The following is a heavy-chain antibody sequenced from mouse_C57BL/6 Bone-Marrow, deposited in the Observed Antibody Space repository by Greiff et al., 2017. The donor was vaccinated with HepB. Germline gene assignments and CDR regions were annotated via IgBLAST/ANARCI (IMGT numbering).Heavy chain of an antibody. J-gene: IGHJ2*01. CDR3: ARSSNYNFDY. D-gene: IGHD2-5*01. Sequence: QVQLQQSGAELVRPGTSVKVSCKASGYAFTNYLLEWVKQRPGQGLEWIGVINPGRGGTNYNEKFKGKATLTADKSSSTAYMQLSSLTSEDSAVYFCARSSNYNFDYWGQGTTLTVSS. CDR1: GYAFTNYL. V-gene: IGHV1-54*01. CDR2: INPGRGGT.